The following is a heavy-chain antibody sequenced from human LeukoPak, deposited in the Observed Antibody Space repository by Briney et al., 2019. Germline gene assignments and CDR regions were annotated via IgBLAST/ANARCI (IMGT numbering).Heavy chain of an antibody. CDR1: GFDFPTYA. J-gene: IGHJ4*02. CDR3: AKDSWFLGYCSSTSCSQLDGQDFDY. CDR2: ISYTGDRK. D-gene: IGHD2-2*01. Sequence: TGGSLRLSCAASGFDFPTYAMHWVRQAPGKGLEWVAVISYTGDRKDYADSVKGRFTVSRDNSINTLYLQMNSLRAEDTAVYYCAKDSWFLGYCSSTSCSQLDGQDFDYWGQGTLVTVSS. V-gene: IGHV3-30-3*01.